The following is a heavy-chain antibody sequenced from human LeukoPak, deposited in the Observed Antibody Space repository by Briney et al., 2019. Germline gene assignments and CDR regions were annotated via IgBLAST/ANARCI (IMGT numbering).Heavy chain of an antibody. CDR1: VGSISSGDYY. CDR3: ARVGYSRGWCYFVY. CDR2: IYNSGST. V-gene: IGHV4-30-4*08. D-gene: IGHD6-19*01. J-gene: IGHJ4*02. Sequence: PWETLSLTCTVSVGSISSGDYYWSWIRQPPGEGLEWIGYIYNSGSTYYNPSLKSRVTISVDTSKNQFSMKLSSVTAPDSALEFSARVGYSRGWCYFVYWGQGTLVTVST.